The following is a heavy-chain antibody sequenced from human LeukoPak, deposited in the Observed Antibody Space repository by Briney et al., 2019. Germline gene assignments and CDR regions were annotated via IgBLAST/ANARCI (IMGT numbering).Heavy chain of an antibody. CDR2: IDPSDSYT. D-gene: IGHD5-12*01. CDR3: ARHEGGYAASDY. Sequence: KPGGSLRLSCKGSGYRFTRYWISWVRQMPGKGLEWMGKIDPSDSYTNYSPSFQGHVSISSDKSISTAYLQWSTLKASDTAMYYCARHEGGYAASDYWGQGTLVTVSS. CDR1: GYRFTRYW. J-gene: IGHJ4*02. V-gene: IGHV5-10-1*01.